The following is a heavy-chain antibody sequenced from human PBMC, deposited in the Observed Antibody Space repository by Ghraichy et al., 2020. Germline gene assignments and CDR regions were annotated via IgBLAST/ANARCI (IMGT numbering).Heavy chain of an antibody. D-gene: IGHD6-13*01. CDR2: ISAYNGNT. J-gene: IGHJ6*02. V-gene: IGHV1-18*01. CDR1: GYTFTSYG. Sequence: ASVKVSCKASGYTFTSYGISWVRQAPGQGLEWMGWISAYNGNTNYAQKLQGRVTMTTDTSPSTAYMELRSLRSDDPAVYYCARLSSSWLGYGMDVWGQGTTVTVSS. CDR3: ARLSSSWLGYGMDV.